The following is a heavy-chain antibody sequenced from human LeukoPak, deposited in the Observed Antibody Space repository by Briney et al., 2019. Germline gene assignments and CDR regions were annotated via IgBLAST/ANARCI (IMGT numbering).Heavy chain of an antibody. Sequence: ASVKVSCKASGGTFSSYAISWVRQAPGQGLEWMGRIIPILGIANYAQKFQGRVTITADKSTSTAYMELSSLRSEDTAVYYCARAVATGIYYYYGMDVWGQGTTVTVSS. V-gene: IGHV1-69*04. D-gene: IGHD5-12*01. J-gene: IGHJ6*02. CDR1: GGTFSSYA. CDR3: ARAVATGIYYYYGMDV. CDR2: IIPILGIA.